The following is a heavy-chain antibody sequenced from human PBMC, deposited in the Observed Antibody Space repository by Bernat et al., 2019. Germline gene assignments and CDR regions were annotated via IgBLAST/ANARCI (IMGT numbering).Heavy chain of an antibody. V-gene: IGHV3-23*01. Sequence: EVQLLESGGGLVQPGGSLRLSCAASGFTFSSYAMSWVRQAPGKGLEWVSAISGSGGSTYYADSLKGRFTISRDNSKNTLYLQMNSLRAEDTAVYYCANPPGGYYYDSSGLPNPFDYWGQGTLVTVSS. CDR1: GFTFSSYA. CDR2: ISGSGGST. D-gene: IGHD3-22*01. CDR3: ANPPGGYYYDSSGLPNPFDY. J-gene: IGHJ4*02.